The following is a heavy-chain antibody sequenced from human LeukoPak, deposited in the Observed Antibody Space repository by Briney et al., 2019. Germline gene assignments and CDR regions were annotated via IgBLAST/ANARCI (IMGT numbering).Heavy chain of an antibody. Sequence: SETLSLTCTVSGGSISSSTYYWGWIRQSPGKGLEWIGNIYYSGNTYYNPSLKSRVTISVDTSKNQFSLKLSSVTAADTAVYYCVLDYGDCAFDYWGQGTLVTVSS. V-gene: IGHV4-39*01. CDR3: VLDYGDCAFDY. D-gene: IGHD4-17*01. CDR2: IYYSGNT. J-gene: IGHJ4*02. CDR1: GGSISSSTYY.